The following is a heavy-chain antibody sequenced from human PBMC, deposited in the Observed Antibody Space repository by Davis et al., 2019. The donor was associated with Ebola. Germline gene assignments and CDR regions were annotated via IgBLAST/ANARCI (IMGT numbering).Heavy chain of an antibody. D-gene: IGHD6-13*01. CDR3: ARDPGSSWYFMDV. J-gene: IGHJ6*04. V-gene: IGHV3-7*01. Sequence: GESLKISRVASGFSFSSTWMHWVRQAPGKGLEWVANIKQDGSEKYYVDSVKGRFTISRDNAKNSLYLQMNSLRAEDTAVYYCARDPGSSWYFMDVWGKGTTVAVSS. CDR1: GFSFSSTW. CDR2: IKQDGSEK.